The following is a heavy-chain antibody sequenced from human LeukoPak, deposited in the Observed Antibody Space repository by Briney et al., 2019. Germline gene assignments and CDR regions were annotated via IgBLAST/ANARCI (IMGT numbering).Heavy chain of an antibody. V-gene: IGHV1-69*13. D-gene: IGHD2-15*01. CDR1: GGTFSSYA. Sequence: SVKVSCKASGGTFSSYAISWVRQAPGQGLEWMGGITPIFGTANYAQKFQGRVTITADESTSTAYMELSSLRSEDTAVYYCARELYCSGGSCSSNAFDIWGQGTMVTVSS. CDR2: ITPIFGTA. J-gene: IGHJ3*02. CDR3: ARELYCSGGSCSSNAFDI.